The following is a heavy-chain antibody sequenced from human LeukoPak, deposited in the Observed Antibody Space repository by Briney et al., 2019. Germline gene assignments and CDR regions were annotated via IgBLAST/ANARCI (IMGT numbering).Heavy chain of an antibody. CDR1: GGSISSSNW. J-gene: IGHJ4*02. D-gene: IGHD6-13*01. Sequence: SETLSLTCAVSGGSISSSNWWSWVRQPPGKGLEWIGEIYHSESTNYNPSLKSRVTISVDKSKNQFSLKLSSVTAADTAVYYCASTPYSSSWSLGYWGQGTLVTVSS. V-gene: IGHV4-4*02. CDR3: ASTPYSSSWSLGY. CDR2: IYHSEST.